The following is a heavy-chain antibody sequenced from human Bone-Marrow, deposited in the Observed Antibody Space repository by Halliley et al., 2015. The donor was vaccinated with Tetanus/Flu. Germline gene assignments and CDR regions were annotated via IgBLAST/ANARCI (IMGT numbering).Heavy chain of an antibody. Sequence: TLSLTCTVSGGSISSSTYYWGWIRQAPGKGLEWIGTIYYSGSTYYYPSLKSRVTISVDTSKNQFSLKLNSVTAADTAVYYCARLTTWGYSFDCWGQGTLVTVSS. V-gene: IGHV4-39*01. D-gene: IGHD7-27*01. CDR2: IYYSGST. CDR3: ARLTTWGYSFDC. CDR1: GGSISSSTYY. J-gene: IGHJ4*02.